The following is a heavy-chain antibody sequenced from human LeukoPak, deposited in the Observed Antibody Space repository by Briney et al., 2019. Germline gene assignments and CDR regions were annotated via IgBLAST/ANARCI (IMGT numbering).Heavy chain of an antibody. Sequence: GASVKVSRKASGYTLTDYYMYWVRQAPGHGLEWMGGINPNSVGRNYAQKFQGRVTMTRDTSISTEHMELSRLRSDDTAVYYCANATFDSWGRGTLVTVSS. CDR2: INPNSVGR. J-gene: IGHJ4*02. CDR1: GYTLTDYY. V-gene: IGHV1-2*02. CDR3: ANATFDS.